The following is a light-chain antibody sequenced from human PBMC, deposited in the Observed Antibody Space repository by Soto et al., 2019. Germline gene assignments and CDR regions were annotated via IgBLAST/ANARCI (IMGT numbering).Light chain of an antibody. J-gene: IGKJ2*01. CDR3: QQYINGYT. CDR1: QSVSSS. V-gene: IGKV3-15*01. CDR2: SAS. Sequence: VMTQSPATLSVFPGERVTLSCRASQSVSSSLAWYQQQPGQAPRLLIYSASTRATGIPARFSGSGSGTEFTLTISSLESEDFAVYYCQQYINGYTFGQGTKLETK.